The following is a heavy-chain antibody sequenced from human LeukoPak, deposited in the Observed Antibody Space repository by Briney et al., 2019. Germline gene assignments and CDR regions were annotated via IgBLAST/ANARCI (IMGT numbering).Heavy chain of an antibody. CDR3: SRHSSYVDTAMVTEGYGMDV. CDR2: IRSKANSYAT. CDR1: GIAFSGSA. J-gene: IGHJ6*02. D-gene: IGHD5-18*01. Sequence: GGSLRLSCAASGIAFSGSALHWVRQAPGKGLEWVGRIRSKANSYATAYAASVKGRFTISRDDSKNTAYLQMNSLKNEDTAVYYCSRHSSYVDTAMVTEGYGMDVWGQGTTVTVSS. V-gene: IGHV3-73*01.